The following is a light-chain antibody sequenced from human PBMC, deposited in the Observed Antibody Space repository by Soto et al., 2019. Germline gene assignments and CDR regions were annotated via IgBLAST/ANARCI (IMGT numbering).Light chain of an antibody. V-gene: IGLV2-14*01. J-gene: IGLJ1*01. CDR1: SSDVGAYNY. CDR3: CSYTTSNTFV. Sequence: LTQPASVSGSLGQSITISCSGTSSDVGAYNYVSWYQQYPGKAPKLMIYHVTDRPSGVSNRFSGSKSGNTASLTISGLQAEDEADYYCCSYTTSNTFVFGTGNKVTVL. CDR2: HVT.